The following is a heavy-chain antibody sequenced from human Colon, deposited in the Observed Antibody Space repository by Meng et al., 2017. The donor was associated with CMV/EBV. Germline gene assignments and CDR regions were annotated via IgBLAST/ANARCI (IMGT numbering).Heavy chain of an antibody. J-gene: IGHJ4*02. CDR3: ARLTSSWAFDY. CDR2: IWYDGSNK. CDR1: GFTFHKFG. V-gene: IGHV3-33*07. D-gene: IGHD6-13*01. Sequence: LSCAASGFTFHKFGMDWVRQAPGKGLEWVAVIWYDGSNKYYADSVKGRFTVSRDNSKNTLYLQMDSLRAEDTAVYYCARLTSSWAFDYWGPGTLVTVSS.